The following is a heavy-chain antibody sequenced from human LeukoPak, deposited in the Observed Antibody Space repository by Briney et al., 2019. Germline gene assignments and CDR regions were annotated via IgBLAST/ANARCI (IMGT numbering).Heavy chain of an antibody. CDR2: IIPILGIA. Sequence: GASVKVSCKASGGTFSSYAISWVRQAPGQGLEWMGRIIPILGIANYAQKFQGRVTITADKSTSTAYMELSSLRSEDTAVYYCARDRLPLWFGELLAPNWFDPWGQGTLVTVSS. V-gene: IGHV1-69*04. J-gene: IGHJ5*02. CDR1: GGTFSSYA. CDR3: ARDRLPLWFGELLAPNWFDP. D-gene: IGHD3-10*01.